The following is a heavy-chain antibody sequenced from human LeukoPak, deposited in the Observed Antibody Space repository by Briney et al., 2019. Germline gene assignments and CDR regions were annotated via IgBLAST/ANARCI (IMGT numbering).Heavy chain of an antibody. CDR1: GGSISSYY. Sequence: SETLSLTCTVSGGSISSYYWSWIRQPPGKGLEWIGYIYYSGSTNYNPSLKSRVTTSVDTSKNQFSLKLSSVTAADTAVYYCARDGGGGWSDDAFDIWGQGTMVTVSS. J-gene: IGHJ3*02. V-gene: IGHV4-59*01. CDR3: ARDGGGGWSDDAFDI. D-gene: IGHD6-19*01. CDR2: IYYSGST.